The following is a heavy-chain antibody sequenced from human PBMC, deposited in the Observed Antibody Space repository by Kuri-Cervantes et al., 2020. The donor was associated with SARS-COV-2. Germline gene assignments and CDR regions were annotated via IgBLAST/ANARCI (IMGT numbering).Heavy chain of an antibody. V-gene: IGHV4-39*02. D-gene: IGHD6-19*01. J-gene: IGHJ6*02. CDR3: ARGGRIAVAGILLPLYYYGMDV. CDR1: GGSITSGSFY. CDR2: IYYSGYT. Sequence: GSLRLSCTVSGGSITSGSFYWGWVRQPPGKGLEYIGSIYYSGYTHHNPSLKSRATILVDPSKNHFSLSLNSVTAADTAVYYCARGGRIAVAGILLPLYYYGMDVWGQGTTVTVSS.